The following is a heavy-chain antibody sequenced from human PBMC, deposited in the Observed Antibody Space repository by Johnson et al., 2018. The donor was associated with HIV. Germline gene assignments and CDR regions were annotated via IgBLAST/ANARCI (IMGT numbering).Heavy chain of an antibody. Sequence: QVQLVESGGGVVQPGRSLRVSCAASGFTFSSYGMHWVRQAPGKGLEWVAVIWYDGSNRYYADSVKGRFTISRDNSKNTLYLQMNSLRPEDTAVYYCARRSHVRYSSSWYLGLGPFDIWGQGTMVTVSS. CDR3: ARRSHVRYSSSWYLGLGPFDI. V-gene: IGHV3-33*01. D-gene: IGHD6-13*01. CDR2: IWYDGSNR. J-gene: IGHJ3*02. CDR1: GFTFSSYG.